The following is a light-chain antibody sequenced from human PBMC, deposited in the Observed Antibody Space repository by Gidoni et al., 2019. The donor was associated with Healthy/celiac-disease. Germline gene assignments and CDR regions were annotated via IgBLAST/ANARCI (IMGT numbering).Light chain of an antibody. Sequence: EIQFTQLPATLSVSPGERATLSCRASQSVSSYLAWYQQKPGQAPRLLIYDASNMATGIPARFSGSGSGTDFTLTISSLEPEDFAVYYCQQRSNWPRGTFGQGTKVEIK. V-gene: IGKV3-11*01. CDR3: QQRSNWPRGT. CDR2: DAS. J-gene: IGKJ1*01. CDR1: QSVSSY.